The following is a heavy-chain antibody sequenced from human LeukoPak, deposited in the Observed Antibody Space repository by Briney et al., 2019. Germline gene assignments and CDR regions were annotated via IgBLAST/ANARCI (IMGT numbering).Heavy chain of an antibody. V-gene: IGHV1-69*04. CDR1: GYTFTSYA. Sequence: SVKVSCKASGYTFTSYAISWVRQAPGQGLEWMGRIIPILDVANYAQKFQGRVTFTADKATTTAYMELSSLRSEDTAVYFCARDGVGTISATTLDYWGQGTLVTVSS. D-gene: IGHD3-3*01. J-gene: IGHJ4*02. CDR3: ARDGVGTISATTLDY. CDR2: IIPILDVA.